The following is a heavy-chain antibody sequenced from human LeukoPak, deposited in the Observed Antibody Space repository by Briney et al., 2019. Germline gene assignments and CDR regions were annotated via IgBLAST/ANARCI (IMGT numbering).Heavy chain of an antibody. CDR1: GFTFSDYY. V-gene: IGHV3-11*05. CDR2: ISSSSSYT. Sequence: GGSLRLSCAASGFTFSDYYMSWIRKAPGKGLEWISYISSSSSYTNYVDSVNGRFTISRDNAKNSLYLQMNSLRAEDTAVYYCARAVSVSSYYFDCWGQGTLVTVSS. J-gene: IGHJ4*02. D-gene: IGHD5/OR15-5a*01. CDR3: ARAVSVSSYYFDC.